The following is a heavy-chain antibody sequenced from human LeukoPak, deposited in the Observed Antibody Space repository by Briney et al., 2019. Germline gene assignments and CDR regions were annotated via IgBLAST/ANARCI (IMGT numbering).Heavy chain of an antibody. CDR3: AKLGYYDFWSNYLVFDN. CDR1: GFSFPTSW. D-gene: IGHD3-3*01. Sequence: GGSLRLSCAASGFSFPTSWMSWVRQAPGKGLEWVGNIKTDGSEKDYVDSVKGRFTISRDNAKNSLYLQMNSLRVEDTAVYFCAKLGYYDFWSNYLVFDNWGQGTLVTVSS. J-gene: IGHJ4*02. V-gene: IGHV3-7*03. CDR2: IKTDGSEK.